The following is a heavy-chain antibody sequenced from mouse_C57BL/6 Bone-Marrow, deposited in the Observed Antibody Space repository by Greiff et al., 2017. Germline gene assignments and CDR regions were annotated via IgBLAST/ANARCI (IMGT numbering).Heavy chain of an antibody. V-gene: IGHV5-4*03. CDR1: GFTFSSYA. CDR2: ISDGGGYT. D-gene: IGHD1-1*01. CDR3: ARITTVVAPFDY. Sequence: EVMLVESGGGLVKPGGSLKLSCAASGFTFSSYAMSWVRQTPEKRLEWVATISDGGGYTYYPDNVKGRFTISRDNAKNNLYLQMSHLKSEDTAMYYCARITTVVAPFDYWGQGTTLTVSS. J-gene: IGHJ2*01.